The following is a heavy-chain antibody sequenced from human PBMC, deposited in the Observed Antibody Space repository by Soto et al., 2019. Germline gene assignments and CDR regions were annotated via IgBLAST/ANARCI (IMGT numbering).Heavy chain of an antibody. J-gene: IGHJ6*02. V-gene: IGHV1-69*02. CDR1: GGTFSIYT. CDR3: AGAPAYSSGSQIDCGMDV. Sequence: QVQLVQSGAEVKKPGSSVKVSCKASGGTFSIYTISWVRQAPGQGLGWMGRITPILGITDYAQNFQGRVKITADKSTSTAYMELNSLRFEDKAVYYCAGAPAYSSGSQIDCGMDVWGQGTTVTVSS. CDR2: ITPILGIT. D-gene: IGHD6-19*01.